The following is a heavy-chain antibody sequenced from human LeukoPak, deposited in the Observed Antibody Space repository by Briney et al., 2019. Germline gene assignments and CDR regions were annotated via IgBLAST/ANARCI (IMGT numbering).Heavy chain of an antibody. Sequence: ASVKVSCKASGYTFTSYDINWVRQATGQGLEWMGWMNPNSGNTGYAQKFQGRVTITRNTSIGTAYMELSSLRSEDTAVYYCARGLGASWPFDYWGQGTLVTVSS. V-gene: IGHV1-8*03. J-gene: IGHJ4*02. CDR2: MNPNSGNT. D-gene: IGHD6-13*01. CDR1: GYTFTSYD. CDR3: ARGLGASWPFDY.